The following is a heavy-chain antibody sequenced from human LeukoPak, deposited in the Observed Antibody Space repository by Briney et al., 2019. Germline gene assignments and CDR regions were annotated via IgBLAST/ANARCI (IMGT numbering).Heavy chain of an antibody. CDR2: ISYDGSNK. Sequence: GGSLRLSCAASGFAFSNFGMHWVRQAPGKGLEWVAVISYDGSNKYYADSVKGRFTISRDNSKNTLYLQMNSLRAEDTAVYYCAKANKRITMVRGVIIYFDYWGQGTLVTVSS. CDR1: GFAFSNFG. D-gene: IGHD3-10*01. J-gene: IGHJ4*02. V-gene: IGHV3-30*12. CDR3: AKANKRITMVRGVIIYFDY.